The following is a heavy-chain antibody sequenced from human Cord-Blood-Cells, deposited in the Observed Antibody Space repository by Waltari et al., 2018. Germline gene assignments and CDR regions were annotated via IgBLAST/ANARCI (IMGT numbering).Heavy chain of an antibody. V-gene: IGHV1-8*03. CDR1: GYTFTSYD. Sequence: GYTFTSYDINWVRQATGQGLEWMGWMNPNSGNTGYAQKFQGRVTITRNTSISPAYMELSSLRSEDTAVYYCARGRGTFYYYYYYGMDVWVQGTTVTVSS. CDR3: ARGRGTFYYYYYYGMDV. CDR2: MNPNSGNT. D-gene: IGHD1-7*01. J-gene: IGHJ6*02.